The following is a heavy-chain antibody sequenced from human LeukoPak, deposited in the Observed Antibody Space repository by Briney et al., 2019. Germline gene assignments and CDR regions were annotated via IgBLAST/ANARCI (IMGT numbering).Heavy chain of an antibody. D-gene: IGHD4-17*01. V-gene: IGHV3-11*04. CDR3: ARGLYGDYVGVNNWFDP. J-gene: IGHJ5*02. Sequence: PGGSLRLSCAASGFTFSDYYMSWIRQASGKGLEWVSYISSSDTTYYADSVKGRFTISRDNAKNSVFLQMNSLRAEDTAVYYCARGLYGDYVGVNNWFDPWGQGTLITVSS. CDR2: ISSSDTT. CDR1: GFTFSDYY.